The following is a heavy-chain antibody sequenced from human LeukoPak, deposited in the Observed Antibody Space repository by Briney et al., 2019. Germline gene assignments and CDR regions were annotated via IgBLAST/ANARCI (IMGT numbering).Heavy chain of an antibody. CDR2: IYHSGST. D-gene: IGHD3-10*01. CDR3: ARYGSGSYFGPHFDY. V-gene: IGHV4-30-2*01. J-gene: IGHJ4*02. CDR1: GGSISSGGYS. Sequence: SEILSLTCAVSGGSISSGGYSWSWIRQPPGKGLEWIGYIYHSGSTYYNPSLKSRVTISVDRSKNQFSLKLSSVTAADTAVYYCARYGSGSYFGPHFDYWGQGTLVTVSS.